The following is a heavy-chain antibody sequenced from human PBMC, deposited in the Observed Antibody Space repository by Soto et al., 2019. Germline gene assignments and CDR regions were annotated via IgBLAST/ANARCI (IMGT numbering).Heavy chain of an antibody. V-gene: IGHV1-8*01. CDR2: MNPNSGNT. D-gene: IGHD6-13*01. J-gene: IGHJ6*03. CDR3: ARALLKRASSSSAAGYYYYYMDV. CDR1: GYTFTSYD. Sequence: ASVKVSCKASGYTFTSYDIKWVRQATGQGLEWMGWMNPNSGNTGYAQKFQGRVTMTRNTSISTAYMELSSLRSEDTAVYYCARALLKRASSSSAAGYYYYYMDVWGKGTTVTVSS.